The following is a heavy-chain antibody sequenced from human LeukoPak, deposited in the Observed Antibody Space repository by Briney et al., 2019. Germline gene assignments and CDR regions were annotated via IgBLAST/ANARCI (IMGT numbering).Heavy chain of an antibody. CDR3: AKLRYYYDSSGYYPSDY. CDR1: GFTFRSYG. Sequence: GGSLRLSCAASGFTFRSYGMHWVRQAPGKGLEWVAVISYDGSNKYYADSVKGRFTISRDNSKNTLYLEMNSLRAEDTAVYYCAKLRYYYDSSGYYPSDYWGQGTLVTVSS. V-gene: IGHV3-30*18. CDR2: ISYDGSNK. J-gene: IGHJ4*02. D-gene: IGHD3-22*01.